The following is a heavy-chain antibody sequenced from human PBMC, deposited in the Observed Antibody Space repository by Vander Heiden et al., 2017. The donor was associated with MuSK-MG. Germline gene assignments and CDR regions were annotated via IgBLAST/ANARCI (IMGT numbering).Heavy chain of an antibody. Sequence: QVQLQQWGAGLLKPSETLSLTCPVYGGSFSGYYWSWIRQPPGKGLEWIGEINHSGSTNYNPSLKSRVTISVDTSKNQFSLKLSSVTAADTAVYYCRGYSYGYYYYYYMDVWGKGTTVTVSS. CDR2: INHSGST. CDR1: GGSFSGYY. V-gene: IGHV4-34*01. D-gene: IGHD5-18*01. CDR3: RGYSYGYYYYYYMDV. J-gene: IGHJ6*03.